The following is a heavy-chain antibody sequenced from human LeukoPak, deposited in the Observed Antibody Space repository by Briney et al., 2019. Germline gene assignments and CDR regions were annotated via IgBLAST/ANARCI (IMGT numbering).Heavy chain of an antibody. Sequence: SETLSLTCAVYGGSFSGYYRSWIRQPPGKGLEWIGEINHSGSTNYNPSLKSRVTISVDTSKNQFSLKLSSVTAADTAVYYCARGYWGEYQLLSGGVWYYYGMDVWGQGTTVTVSS. CDR1: GGSFSGYY. D-gene: IGHD2-2*01. V-gene: IGHV4-34*01. J-gene: IGHJ6*02. CDR3: ARGYWGEYQLLSGGVWYYYGMDV. CDR2: INHSGST.